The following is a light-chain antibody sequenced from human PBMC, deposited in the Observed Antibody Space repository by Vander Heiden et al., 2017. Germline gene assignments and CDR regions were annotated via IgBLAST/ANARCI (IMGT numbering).Light chain of an antibody. CDR2: GAS. V-gene: IGKV3-15*01. J-gene: IGKJ4*01. CDR3: QQYNNCPPLT. CDR1: QSVSSN. Sequence: EIVITQSPATLSVSPGERATLSCRASQSVSSNLAWYQQKPGQAPRLLIYGASTRATGIPARFSGSGSGTEFTLTISSLQSEDVAVYYCQQYNNCPPLTFGGGTKVEIK.